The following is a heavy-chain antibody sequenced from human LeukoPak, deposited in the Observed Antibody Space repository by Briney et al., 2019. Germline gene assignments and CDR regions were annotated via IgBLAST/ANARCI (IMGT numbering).Heavy chain of an antibody. CDR3: ARDYSTGYYYYFDY. J-gene: IGHJ4*02. CDR1: GFTFSDEY. V-gene: IGHV3-11*05. D-gene: IGHD3-22*01. Sequence: GGALRLSCAASGFTFSDEYMSWIRQAPGKGLEWVSYISNSGSYTNYADSVKGRFTISRDNAKNSLFLQMNSLRAEDTAVYYCARDYSTGYYYYFDYWGQGTLVTVSS. CDR2: ISNSGSYT.